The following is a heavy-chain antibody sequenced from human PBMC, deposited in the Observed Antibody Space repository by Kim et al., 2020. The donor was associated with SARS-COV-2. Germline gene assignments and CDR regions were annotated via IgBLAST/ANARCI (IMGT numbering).Heavy chain of an antibody. J-gene: IGHJ4*02. D-gene: IGHD3-22*01. CDR3: TTDGGGITMIVVVQEGY. CDR1: GFTFSNAW. Sequence: GSLRLSCAASGFTFSNAWMSWVRQAPGKGLEWVGRIKSKTDGGTTDYAAPVKGRFTISRDDSKNTLYLQMNSLKTEDTAVYYCTTDGGGITMIVVVQEGYWGQGTLVTVSS. V-gene: IGHV3-15*01. CDR2: IKSKTDGGTT.